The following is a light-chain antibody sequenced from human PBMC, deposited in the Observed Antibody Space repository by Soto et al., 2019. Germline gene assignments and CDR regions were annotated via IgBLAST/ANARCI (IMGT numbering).Light chain of an antibody. V-gene: IGKV3-15*01. Sequence: EIVMTQSPATLSVSPGERATLSCRASQSVSNNLAWYQQKSGQAPRLLIYGASTRATGIPARFSGSGSGTDFTLTISSLQSEDFAVYYCQQYNNWWTFGQGTKVDIK. CDR3: QQYNNWWT. J-gene: IGKJ1*01. CDR1: QSVSNN. CDR2: GAS.